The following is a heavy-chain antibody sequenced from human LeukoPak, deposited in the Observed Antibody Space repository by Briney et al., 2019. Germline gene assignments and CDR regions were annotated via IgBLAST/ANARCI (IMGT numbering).Heavy chain of an antibody. CDR2: IYYSGST. D-gene: IGHD3-22*01. CDR3: ARRTHTRRYYYDSSGYEYLDL. Sequence: SETLSLTCTVSGGSISSYYWSWIRQPPGKGLEWIGYIYYSGSTNYNPSLKSRVTISVDTSKNQFSLKLSSVTAADTAVYYCARRTHTRRYYYDSSGYEYLDLWGRGTLVTVSS. CDR1: GGSISSYY. J-gene: IGHJ2*01. V-gene: IGHV4-59*08.